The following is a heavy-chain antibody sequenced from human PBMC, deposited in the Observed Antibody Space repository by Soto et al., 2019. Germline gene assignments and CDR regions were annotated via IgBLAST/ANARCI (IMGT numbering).Heavy chain of an antibody. J-gene: IGHJ5*02. D-gene: IGHD3-10*01. Sequence: KPSETLSLTCAVYGGSFSGYYWSWIRQPPGKGLEWIGEINHSGSTNYNPSLKSRVTISVDTSKNQFSLKLSSVTAADTAVYYCARGGKRLLWFGEHNNWFDPWGQGTLVTVSS. V-gene: IGHV4-34*01. CDR1: GGSFSGYY. CDR3: ARGGKRLLWFGEHNNWFDP. CDR2: INHSGST.